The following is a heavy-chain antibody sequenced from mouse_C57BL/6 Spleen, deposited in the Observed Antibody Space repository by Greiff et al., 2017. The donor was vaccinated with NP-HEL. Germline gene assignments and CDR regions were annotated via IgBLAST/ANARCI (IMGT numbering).Heavy chain of an antibody. CDR1: GYTFTDYY. CDR2: INPNNGAT. Sequence: VQLQQSGPELVKPGASVKISCKASGYTFTDYYMNWVKQSHGKSLEWIGDINPNNGATSYNQKFKGKTTLTVDKSSSTAYMELRSLTSEDSAVYYCARGYGYTPFAYWGQGTLVTVSA. D-gene: IGHD2-2*01. CDR3: ARGYGYTPFAY. J-gene: IGHJ3*01. V-gene: IGHV1-26*01.